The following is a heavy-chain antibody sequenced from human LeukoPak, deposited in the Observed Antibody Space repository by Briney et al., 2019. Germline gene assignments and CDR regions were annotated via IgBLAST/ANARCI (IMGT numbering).Heavy chain of an antibody. D-gene: IGHD5-18*01. V-gene: IGHV3-7*01. CDR3: ATSLDTAGGPY. CDR1: GFTFTTYW. CDR2: IKQDGSAT. J-gene: IGHJ4*02. Sequence: GGSLRLSCAASGFTFTTYWMTWVRQAPGKGLEWVANIKQDGSATYYADSMKVRFTISRDNAKNSLYLQMNSLRADDTAVYYCATSLDTAGGPYWGQGTLVTVSS.